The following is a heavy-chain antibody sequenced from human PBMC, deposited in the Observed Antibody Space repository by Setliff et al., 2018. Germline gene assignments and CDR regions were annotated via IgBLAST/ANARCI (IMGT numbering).Heavy chain of an antibody. CDR3: ARGGCSATSCLDY. D-gene: IGHD2-2*01. CDR1: GFTFDDYA. J-gene: IGHJ4*02. V-gene: IGHV3-20*04. CDR2: IYWNGGSR. Sequence: PGGSLRLSCAASGFTFDDYAMSWVRQAPGKGLEWVSGIYWNGGSRGYADSVKGRFTISRDNAKNSLYLQMNSLRAEDTAVYYCARGGCSATSCLDYWGQGILVTVSS.